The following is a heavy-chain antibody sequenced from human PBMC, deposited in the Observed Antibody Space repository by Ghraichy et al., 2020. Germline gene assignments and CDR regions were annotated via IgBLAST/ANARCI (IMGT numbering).Heavy chain of an antibody. J-gene: IGHJ4*02. CDR2: IKKDGSEK. Sequence: GESLNTSCAASGFIFSGYWMSWVRQAPGKGLEWVANIKKDGSEKYYVESVKGRFTISRDNAKNSLSLQMNSLRAEDTAVYYCARDLGGGWYFDYWGQGTLVTVSS. V-gene: IGHV3-7*01. D-gene: IGHD6-19*01. CDR1: GFIFSGYW. CDR3: ARDLGGGWYFDY.